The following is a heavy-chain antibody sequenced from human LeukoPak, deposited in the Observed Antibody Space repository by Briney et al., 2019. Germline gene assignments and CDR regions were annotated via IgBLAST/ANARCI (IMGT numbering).Heavy chain of an antibody. CDR2: ISGSGGST. V-gene: IGHV3-23*01. D-gene: IGHD5-24*01. CDR3: AKARGDGYNPKGYYFDY. CDR1: GFTFSSYA. Sequence: GGSLRLSCAASGFTFSSYAMSWVRQAPGKGLEWVSAISGSGGSTYYADSVKGRFTISRDNSKNTLYLQMNSLRAEDTAVYYCAKARGDGYNPKGYYFDYWGQGTLVTVSS. J-gene: IGHJ4*02.